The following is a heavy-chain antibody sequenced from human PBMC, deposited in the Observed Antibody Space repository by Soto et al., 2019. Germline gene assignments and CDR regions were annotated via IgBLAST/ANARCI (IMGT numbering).Heavy chain of an antibody. V-gene: IGHV4-39*01. J-gene: IGHJ4*02. CDR2: VYYSGST. CDR3: ARGRRSSSFDY. D-gene: IGHD6-13*01. Sequence: SETLSLTCTVSGGSVSSSSYYWGWVRQPPGKGLEWIGSVYYSGSTYYNPSLKSRVTISVDTSKNQFSLKLISVTAADTAVYYCARGRRSSSFDYWGQGTLVTVSS. CDR1: GGSVSSSSYY.